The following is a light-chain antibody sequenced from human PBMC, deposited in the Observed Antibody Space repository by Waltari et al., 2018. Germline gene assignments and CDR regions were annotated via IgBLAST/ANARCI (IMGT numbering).Light chain of an antibody. V-gene: IGKV1-39*01. CDR3: QHSHNTPPYT. CDR1: QSISSY. Sequence: DIQMTQSPSSLSASVGDRVTITCRASQSISSYLNWYQQKPGKAPKLLIYAASSLQSGVPSRFSGSGSGTDFTLTISFLQPEDFAIYYCQHSHNTPPYTFGQGTKLEFK. CDR2: AAS. J-gene: IGKJ2*01.